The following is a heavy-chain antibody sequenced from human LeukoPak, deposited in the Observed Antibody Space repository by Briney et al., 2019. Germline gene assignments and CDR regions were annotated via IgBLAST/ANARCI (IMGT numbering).Heavy chain of an antibody. CDR3: AKRLYYGSGPLDI. CDR1: GFSFSNYD. Sequence: SGGSLRLSCAASGFSFSNYDMTWVRQAPGKGLDWVSTLSDSGGSTYYADSVKGRFTISRDNSKNTLYPQMSSLRAEDTAIYFCAKRLYYGSGPLDIWGQGTMVTVSS. D-gene: IGHD3-10*01. CDR2: LSDSGGST. J-gene: IGHJ3*02. V-gene: IGHV3-23*01.